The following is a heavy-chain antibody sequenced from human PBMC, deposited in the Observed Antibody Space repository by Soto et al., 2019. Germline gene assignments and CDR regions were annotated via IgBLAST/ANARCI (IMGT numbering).Heavy chain of an antibody. CDR3: TKGRPANYYGSVPFDQ. D-gene: IGHD3-10*01. J-gene: IGHJ4*02. CDR1: GFTFTSYA. V-gene: IGHV3-23*01. CDR2: IGGSGDGT. Sequence: HPGGSLRLSCAASGFTFTSYAMSWVRQAPGKGLEWVSAIGGSGDGTNYADSVRGRFTISRDISKNTLYLQMNSLRAEDTAVYFCTKGRPANYYGSVPFDQWGQGTLVTVSS.